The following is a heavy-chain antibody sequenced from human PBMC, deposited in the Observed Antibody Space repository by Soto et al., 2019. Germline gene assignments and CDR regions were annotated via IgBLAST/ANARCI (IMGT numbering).Heavy chain of an antibody. Sequence: GESLKISCAASGFTFSSYAMSWVRQAPGKGLEWVSAISGSGGSTYYADSVKGRFTISRDNSKNTLYLQMNSLRAEDTAVYYCARVAGAELRYFDWLLQEFDYWGQGTLVTVSS. CDR1: GFTFSSYA. CDR3: ARVAGAELRYFDWLLQEFDY. D-gene: IGHD3-9*01. V-gene: IGHV3-23*01. CDR2: ISGSGGST. J-gene: IGHJ4*02.